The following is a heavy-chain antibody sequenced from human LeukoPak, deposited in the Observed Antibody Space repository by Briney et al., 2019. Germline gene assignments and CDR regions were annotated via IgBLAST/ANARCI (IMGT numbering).Heavy chain of an antibody. CDR1: GFRFRSLW. J-gene: IGHJ4*02. D-gene: IGHD3-3*01. V-gene: IGHV3-7*01. CDR3: ARVRFLEWSDY. Sequence: GALRLSWEPSGFRFRSLWMTRVRQAPGKGPEWVANINQEGSEKYYGDSVKGRFTISRDNAKNTLYLEMNSLRAEDTAVYYCARVRFLEWSDYWGQGTLVTVSS. CDR2: INQEGSEK.